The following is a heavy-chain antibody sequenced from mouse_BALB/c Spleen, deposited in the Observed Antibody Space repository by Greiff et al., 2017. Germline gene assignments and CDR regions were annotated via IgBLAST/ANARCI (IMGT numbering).Heavy chain of an antibody. CDR2: INPYNDGT. V-gene: IGHV1-14*01. CDR3: ARSGITGGFAY. CDR1: GYTFTSYV. Sequence: EVKLQESGPELVKPGASVKMSCKASGYTFTSYVMHWVKQKPGQGLEWIGYINPYNDGTKYNEKFKGKATLTSDKSSSTAYMELSSLTSEDSAVYYCARSGITGGFAYWGQGTLVTVSA. J-gene: IGHJ3*01. D-gene: IGHD2-4*01.